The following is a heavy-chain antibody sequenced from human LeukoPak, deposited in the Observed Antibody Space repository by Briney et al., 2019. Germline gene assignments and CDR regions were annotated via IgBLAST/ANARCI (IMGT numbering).Heavy chain of an antibody. V-gene: IGHV4-59*08. D-gene: IGHD3-10*01. Sequence: PSETLSLTCTVSGGSISSYYWSWIRQPPGKGLEWIGYIYYSGSTNYNPSLKSRVTISVDTSKNQFSLKLSSVTAADTAVYYCARRGWFGELYYWGQGTLVTVSS. CDR1: GGSISSYY. J-gene: IGHJ4*02. CDR3: ARRGWFGELYY. CDR2: IYYSGST.